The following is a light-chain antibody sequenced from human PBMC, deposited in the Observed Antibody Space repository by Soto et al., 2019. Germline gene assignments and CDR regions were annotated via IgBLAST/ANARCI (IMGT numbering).Light chain of an antibody. CDR1: QIVLYSSNNKNY. J-gene: IGKJ1*01. V-gene: IGKV4-1*01. CDR2: WAS. CDR3: QQYYSTPQT. Sequence: EIVMNQSPDSLAVSLGERASINYNSSQIVLYSSNNKNYLAWYQQKPGQPPKLLIYWASTRESGVPDRFSGSGSGTDFTLTISSLQAEDVAVYYCQQYYSTPQTFGQGTKVDIK.